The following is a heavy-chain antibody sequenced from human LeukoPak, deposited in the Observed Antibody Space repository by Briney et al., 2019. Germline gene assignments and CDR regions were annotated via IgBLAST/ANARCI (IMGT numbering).Heavy chain of an antibody. J-gene: IGHJ4*02. CDR2: IHYSGST. Sequence: PSETLSLTCSVSGGSISGYYWNWIRQPPGRGLEWIGYIHYSGSTDYNPSIKSRVTISVDTSKNQFSLRLSSVTAEDTAVYYCARLIRGREVTAIEQWGQGVLVTVSS. D-gene: IGHD2-21*02. CDR1: GGSISGYY. CDR3: ARLIRGREVTAIEQ. V-gene: IGHV4-59*01.